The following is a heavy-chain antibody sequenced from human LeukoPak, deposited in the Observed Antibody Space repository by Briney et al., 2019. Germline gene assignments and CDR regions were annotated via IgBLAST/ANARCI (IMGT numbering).Heavy chain of an antibody. J-gene: IGHJ5*02. D-gene: IGHD3-10*01. Sequence: SQTLSLTCAISGDSVSGGSAGWNWIRQSPSRGLEWLGRIYYRSKWYSDYAISVKSRITINPDTSRNQFSLQLDSVTHDDTAVYYCTGGGLVRGSLHWFDPWGQGTLVTVSS. CDR3: TGGGLVRGSLHWFDP. CDR1: GDSVSGGSAG. V-gene: IGHV6-1*01. CDR2: IYYRSKWYS.